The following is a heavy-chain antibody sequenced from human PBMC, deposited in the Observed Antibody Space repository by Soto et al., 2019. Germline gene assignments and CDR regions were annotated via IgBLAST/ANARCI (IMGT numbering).Heavy chain of an antibody. Sequence: QVQLQESGPGLVKPSETLSLTCTVSAASFSKYYWTWIRQHPGKGLEWIGYIYFNGNTKYNPSLEGRLTISIDTSKKEFSLKLTSVTAADAAVYYCASVTFGGIVLAHWGQGTLVTVSS. D-gene: IGHD3-16*01. CDR1: AASFSKYY. J-gene: IGHJ4*02. CDR2: IYFNGNT. V-gene: IGHV4-59*01. CDR3: ASVTFGGIVLAH.